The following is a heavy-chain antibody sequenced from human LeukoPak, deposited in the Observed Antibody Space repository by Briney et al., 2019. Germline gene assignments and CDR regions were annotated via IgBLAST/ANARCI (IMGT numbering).Heavy chain of an antibody. CDR1: GFTFSSYG. CDR2: ISYDGSNK. Sequence: GRSLRLSCAAFGFTFSSYGMHWVRQAPGKGLEWVAVISYDGSNKYYADSVKGRFTISRDNSKNTLYLQMNSLRAEDTAVYYCAKPTRYCGSTSCPLGAFDNWGQGTMVTVSS. J-gene: IGHJ3*02. D-gene: IGHD2-2*01. CDR3: AKPTRYCGSTSCPLGAFDN. V-gene: IGHV3-30*18.